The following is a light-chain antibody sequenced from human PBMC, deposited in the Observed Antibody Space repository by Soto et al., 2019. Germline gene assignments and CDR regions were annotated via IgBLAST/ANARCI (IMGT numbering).Light chain of an antibody. CDR3: CSFTTSTNWL. J-gene: IGLJ3*02. CDR1: SSDVGAYNY. CDR2: EVS. Sequence: QSVLTQPASVSGSPGQSITISCTGTSSDVGAYNYVSWYQQHPGKAPKLMIYEVSNRPSGVSARFSGSKSGNTASLTISGLQAEDEADYYCCSFTTSTNWLFGGGTKVTVL. V-gene: IGLV2-14*01.